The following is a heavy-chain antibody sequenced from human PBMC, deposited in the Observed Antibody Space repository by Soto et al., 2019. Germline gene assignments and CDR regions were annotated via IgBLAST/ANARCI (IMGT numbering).Heavy chain of an antibody. CDR2: INPNSGGT. Sequence: WASVKVSCKASGYTFTGYYMHWVRQAPGQGLEWMGWINPNSGGTNYAQKFQGWVTMTRDTSISTAYMELSRLRSDDTAVYYCARGITYYYDSSGYPYFDYWGQGTLVTVSS. CDR1: GYTFTGYY. V-gene: IGHV1-2*04. CDR3: ARGITYYYDSSGYPYFDY. J-gene: IGHJ4*02. D-gene: IGHD3-22*01.